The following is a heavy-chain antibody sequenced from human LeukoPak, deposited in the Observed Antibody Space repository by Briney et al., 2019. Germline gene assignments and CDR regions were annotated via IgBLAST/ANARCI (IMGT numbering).Heavy chain of an antibody. V-gene: IGHV4-59*08. J-gene: IGHJ4*02. CDR1: GGSISSYY. D-gene: IGHD3-9*01. CDR3: ARQVDILTGHDY. CDR2: IYYSGST. Sequence: PSETLSITFTVSGGSISSYYWSWIRQPPGKGAEWIGYIYYSGSTNYNPSLKSRVTISVDTSKNQFSLKLSSVTAADTAVYYCARQVDILTGHDYWGQGTLVTVSS.